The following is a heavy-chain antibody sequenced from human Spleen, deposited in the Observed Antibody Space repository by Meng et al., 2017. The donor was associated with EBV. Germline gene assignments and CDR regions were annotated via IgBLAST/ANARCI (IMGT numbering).Heavy chain of an antibody. Sequence: QVHRQEAGPGLVKPSGTLSLTCAVSGGSIRSVNWWSWVRQPPGKGLEWIADFFHSGNTNYNASLKSRVSISVDKSKNQFSLDLTSVTAADTAVYYCAAVLASTGTKWGQGTLVTVSS. D-gene: IGHD1-7*01. CDR2: FFHSGNT. J-gene: IGHJ4*02. V-gene: IGHV4-4*02. CDR1: GGSIRSVNW. CDR3: AAVLASTGTK.